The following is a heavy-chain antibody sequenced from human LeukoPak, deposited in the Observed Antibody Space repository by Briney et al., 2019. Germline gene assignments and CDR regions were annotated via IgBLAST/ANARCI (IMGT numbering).Heavy chain of an antibody. CDR2: ISGSGGGT. CDR1: GFTFSSSA. Sequence: GGSLRLSCATSGFTFSSSAMSWVRQPPGKGLAWVSTISGSGGGTYYADSVKGRFTISRDNSKNTLYLQMNSLRAEDTAVFYCGKLLYSSGMYHFDYWGQGTLVTASS. D-gene: IGHD3-10*01. J-gene: IGHJ4*02. V-gene: IGHV3-23*01. CDR3: GKLLYSSGMYHFDY.